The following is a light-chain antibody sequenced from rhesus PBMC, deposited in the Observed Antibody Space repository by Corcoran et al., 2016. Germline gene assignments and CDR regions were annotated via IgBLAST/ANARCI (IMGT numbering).Light chain of an antibody. CDR3: QQYDDLPYS. V-gene: IGKV1-19*01. CDR2: YAS. CDR1: QGIRNW. J-gene: IGKJ2*01. Sequence: IQMTQSPSSLSASVGDKVTITCHASQGIRNWLAWYQQKPRKAPKPLIYYASSLKSGVPSRFSGSGSVEDYTLTISSLQPEDFATYFCQQYDDLPYSFGQGTKVEIK.